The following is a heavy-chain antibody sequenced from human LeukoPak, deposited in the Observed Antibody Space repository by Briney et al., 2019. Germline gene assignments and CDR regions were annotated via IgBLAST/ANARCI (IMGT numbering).Heavy chain of an antibody. CDR3: ARDQPYYDILTGKLDY. Sequence: GSSLRLFCAASGFTFSSYGMHWVRQAPGKGLEWVAVIWYDGSNKYYADSVKGRFTISRDNSKNTLYLQMNSLRAEDTAVYYCARDQPYYDILTGKLDYWGQGTLVTVSS. J-gene: IGHJ4*02. V-gene: IGHV3-33*01. CDR2: IWYDGSNK. D-gene: IGHD3-9*01. CDR1: GFTFSSYG.